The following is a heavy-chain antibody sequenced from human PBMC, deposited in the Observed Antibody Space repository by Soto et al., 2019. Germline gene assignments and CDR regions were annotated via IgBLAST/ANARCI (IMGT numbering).Heavy chain of an antibody. V-gene: IGHV5-51*01. CDR2: IYPGDSDT. CDR1: GYSFVSYW. Sequence: GESLKISCQGSGYSFVSYWIAWVRQMPGKGLEWMGSIYPGDSDTTNSPSFQGQVTMSIEKSITTVYLQWSSLKASDTAMYYCARTDGYEIEYWGQGTLVTVSS. CDR3: ARTDGYEIEY. D-gene: IGHD2-21*01. J-gene: IGHJ4*02.